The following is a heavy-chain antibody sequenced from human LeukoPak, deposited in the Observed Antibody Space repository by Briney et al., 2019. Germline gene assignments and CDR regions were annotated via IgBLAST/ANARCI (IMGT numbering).Heavy chain of an antibody. CDR1: GFTFSDYS. J-gene: IGHJ6*03. CDR3: ARDRGQTGYYWSYYYYMDV. D-gene: IGHD3-9*01. V-gene: IGHV3-48*01. CDR2: ISGGSSTM. Sequence: QPGGSLRLXCAASGFTFSDYSMNWVRQAPGKGLESASYISGGSSTMYYADSVKGRFTISRDNAQNSLYLQMNSLRAEDTAVYYCARDRGQTGYYWSYYYYMDVWGIGTTVTVSS.